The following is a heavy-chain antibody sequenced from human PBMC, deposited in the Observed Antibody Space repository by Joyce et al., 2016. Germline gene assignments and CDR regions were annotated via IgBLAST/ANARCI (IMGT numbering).Heavy chain of an antibody. CDR3: AREDLYYYYGMDV. CDR2: TRNKANRYTT. Sequence: EVQLVESGGGLVQPGGSLRLSCAASGFTFSDHYMDWVRQAPGKGLEWVGRTRNKANRYTTEYAASVKGRFTISRDDSKNSLYLQVNSLKTEDTAVYYCAREDLYYYYGMDVWGQGTTVTVSS. J-gene: IGHJ6*02. V-gene: IGHV3-72*01. D-gene: IGHD3-16*01. CDR1: GFTFSDHY.